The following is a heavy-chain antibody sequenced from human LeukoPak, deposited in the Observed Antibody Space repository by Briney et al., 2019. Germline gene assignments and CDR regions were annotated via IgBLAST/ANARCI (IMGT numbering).Heavy chain of an antibody. J-gene: IGHJ4*02. CDR2: ISGNAGRT. Sequence: GGSLRLSCAASGFTFSNYVMSWVRQAPGKGLEWVSVISGNAGRTHYADSVKGRFTISRDNSKNTLSLQMTSLRVENTAVYYCAKVQRDIVVVIAIFSFDYWGQGTLVTVSS. CDR1: GFTFSNYV. V-gene: IGHV3-23*01. CDR3: AKVQRDIVVVIAIFSFDY. D-gene: IGHD2-21*01.